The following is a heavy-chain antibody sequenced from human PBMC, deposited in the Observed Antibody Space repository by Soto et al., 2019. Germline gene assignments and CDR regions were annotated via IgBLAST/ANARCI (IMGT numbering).Heavy chain of an antibody. CDR2: ISSSSSTI. Sequence: GSLRLSCAASGFTFSSYSMNWVRQAPGKGLEWVSYISSSSSTIYYADSVKGRFTISRDNAKNSRYLQMNSLRAEDTAVYYCAREEGLLNWFDPWGQGTLVTVSS. CDR3: AREEGLLNWFDP. D-gene: IGHD1-26*01. CDR1: GFTFSSYS. J-gene: IGHJ5*02. V-gene: IGHV3-48*01.